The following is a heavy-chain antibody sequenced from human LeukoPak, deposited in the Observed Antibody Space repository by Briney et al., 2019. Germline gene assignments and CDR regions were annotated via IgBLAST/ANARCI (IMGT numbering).Heavy chain of an antibody. CDR3: VKSQYYYDSSGYYPLDY. J-gene: IGHJ4*02. D-gene: IGHD3-22*01. CDR2: ISYDGSNK. Sequence: GGSLRLSCAASGFTFSSYGMHWVRQAPGKGLEWVAVISYDGSNKYYADSVKGRFTISRGNSKNTLYLQMNSLRAEDTAVYYCVKSQYYYDSSGYYPLDYWGQGTLVTVSS. CDR1: GFTFSSYG. V-gene: IGHV3-30*18.